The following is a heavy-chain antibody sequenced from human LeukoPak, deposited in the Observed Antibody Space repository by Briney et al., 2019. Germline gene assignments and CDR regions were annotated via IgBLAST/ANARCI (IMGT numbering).Heavy chain of an antibody. CDR2: IKYDGSEK. V-gene: IGHV3-7*01. CDR1: GFTFSSYG. J-gene: IGHJ4*02. Sequence: GGSLRLSCAASGFTFSSYGMHWVRQAPGKGLEWVANIKYDGSEKYYVDSVKGRLTISRDTAKNSLYLQMNSLRAEDTAVYYCARDIAAAGLFFDYWGQGTLVTVSS. CDR3: ARDIAAAGLFFDY. D-gene: IGHD6-13*01.